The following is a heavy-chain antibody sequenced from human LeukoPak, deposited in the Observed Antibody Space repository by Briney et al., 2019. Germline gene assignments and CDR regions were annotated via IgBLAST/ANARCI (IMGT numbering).Heavy chain of an antibody. CDR3: AKDHYDNWFDP. V-gene: IGHV3-23*01. CDR2: ISGSGGRT. D-gene: IGHD3-16*01. Sequence: GGSLRLSCAASGFNFSSYDMSWVRQAPGQGLEWVAAISGSGGRTYYADYLKGRFTISRDDSKSTLYLQMNSVRADDTAIYYCAKDHYDNWFDPWGQGTLVTVSS. CDR1: GFNFSSYD. J-gene: IGHJ5*02.